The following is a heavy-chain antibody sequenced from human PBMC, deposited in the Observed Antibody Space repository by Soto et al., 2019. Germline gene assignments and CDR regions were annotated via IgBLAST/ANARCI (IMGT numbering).Heavy chain of an antibody. Sequence: QVQLVESGGGLVKPGGSLRLSCAASGFTFSDYYMTWIRQAPGKGLEWLSYITYNGDTIYYADCVKGRFTISRDNAHNPRYREMNGRRAEDTAIYYCARLRPTNTGGTFDIWGQGTMVTVSS. CDR1: GFTFSDYY. V-gene: IGHV3-11*01. D-gene: IGHD2-8*01. CDR2: ITYNGDTI. J-gene: IGHJ3*02. CDR3: ARLRPTNTGGTFDI.